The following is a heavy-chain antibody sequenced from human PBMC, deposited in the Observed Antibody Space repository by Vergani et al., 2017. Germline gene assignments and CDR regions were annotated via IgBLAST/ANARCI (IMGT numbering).Heavy chain of an antibody. CDR2: IIPIFGTA. D-gene: IGHD2-2*01. J-gene: IGHJ6*02. V-gene: IGHV1-69*12. CDR3: ARDWXRYCSSTSCYGSIYYYYYYGMDV. CDR1: GGTFSSYA. Sequence: QVQLVQSGAEVKKPGSSVKVSCKASGGTFSSYAISWVRQAPGQGLEWMGGIIPIFGTANYAQKFQGRVTITADESTSTAYMELSSLRSEDTAVYYCARDWXRYCSSTSCYGSIYYYYYYGMDVWGQGTTVTVSS.